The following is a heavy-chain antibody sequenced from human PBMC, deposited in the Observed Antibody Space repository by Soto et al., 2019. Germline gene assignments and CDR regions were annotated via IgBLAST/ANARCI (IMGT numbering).Heavy chain of an antibody. D-gene: IGHD3-3*01. J-gene: IGHJ5*02. CDR1: GYTFTSYA. V-gene: IGHV1-3*01. CDR2: INAGNGNT. Sequence: QVQLVQSGAEVKKPGASVKVSCKASGYTFTSYAMHWVRQAPGQRLEWMGWINAGNGNTKYSQKFQGRVTITRDTSASTAYMELSSLRCEDTAVYYCARDRPPPHYDFWSGYHDPSWFDPWGQGTLVTVSS. CDR3: ARDRPPPHYDFWSGYHDPSWFDP.